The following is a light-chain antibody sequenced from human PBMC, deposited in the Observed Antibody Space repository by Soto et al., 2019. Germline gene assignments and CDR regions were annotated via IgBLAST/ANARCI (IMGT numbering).Light chain of an antibody. CDR2: DAS. CDR3: QQYSSYYT. V-gene: IGKV1-5*01. Sequence: DIQMIQSPSTLSASVGDRVTITCRASQSISRWLAWYQQKPGKAPKLLIHDASTLESGVPSRFSGSGSGTEFTLTISCLRPDDFSTYYCQQYSSYYTFGQGTKLEIK. CDR1: QSISRW. J-gene: IGKJ2*01.